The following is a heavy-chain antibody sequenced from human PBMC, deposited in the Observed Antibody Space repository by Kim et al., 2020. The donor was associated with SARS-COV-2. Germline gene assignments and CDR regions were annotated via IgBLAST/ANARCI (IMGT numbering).Heavy chain of an antibody. CDR3: VRDGGIPGYDCYFDL. CDR2: INDAGTSR. D-gene: IGHD3-9*01. CDR1: GFTFTNYF. Sequence: GGSLRLSCAASGFTFTNYFMHWVRQAPGKGPEWLARINDAGTSRSYAESVKGRFTISRDNAKNTLYLQMNSLRVEDTAVYDCVRDGGIPGYDCYFDLWGRGTLVTVSS. V-gene: IGHV3-74*01. J-gene: IGHJ2*01.